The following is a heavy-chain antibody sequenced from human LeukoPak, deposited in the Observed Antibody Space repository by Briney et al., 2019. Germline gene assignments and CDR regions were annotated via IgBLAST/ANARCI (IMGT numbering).Heavy chain of an antibody. D-gene: IGHD2-2*01. CDR3: ARSSVVPAAIHNWFDP. V-gene: IGHV1-69*05. J-gene: IGHJ5*02. CDR2: IIPIFGTA. CDR1: GGTFSSYA. Sequence: SVKVSXKASGGTFSSYAISWVRQAPGQGLEWMGRIIPIFGTANYAQKFQGRVTITTDESTSTAYMEQSSLRSEDTAVYYCARSSVVPAAIHNWFDPWGQGTLVTVSS.